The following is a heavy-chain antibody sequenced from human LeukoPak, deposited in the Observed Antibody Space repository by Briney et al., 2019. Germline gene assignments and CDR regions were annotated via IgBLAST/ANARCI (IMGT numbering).Heavy chain of an antibody. CDR1: GGTFSSYA. CDR3: ARVNGYYYDSSGYGNWFDP. V-gene: IGHV1-69*06. Sequence: GASVKVSCKASGGTFSSYAISWVRQAPGQGLEWMGGIIPIFGTANYAQKFQGRVTITADKSTSTAYMELSSLRSEDTAVYYCARVNGYYYDSSGYGNWFDPWGQGTLVTVPS. J-gene: IGHJ5*02. CDR2: IIPIFGTA. D-gene: IGHD3-22*01.